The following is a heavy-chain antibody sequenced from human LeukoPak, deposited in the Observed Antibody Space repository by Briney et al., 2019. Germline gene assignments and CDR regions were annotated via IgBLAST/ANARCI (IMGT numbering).Heavy chain of an antibody. CDR2: IYYSGST. J-gene: IGHJ6*03. V-gene: IGHV4-39*01. D-gene: IGHD3-10*01. CDR3: ASVRRGFGESSKYYAYYYMGV. Sequence: SETLSLTCTVSGGSISSSSYYWGWIRQPPGKGLEWIGNIYYSGSTYYNPSLKSRVTISLDTSKNQFSLKLSSVTAADTAVYYCASVRRGFGESSKYYAYYYMGVWGKGTTVTVSS. CDR1: GGSISSSSYY.